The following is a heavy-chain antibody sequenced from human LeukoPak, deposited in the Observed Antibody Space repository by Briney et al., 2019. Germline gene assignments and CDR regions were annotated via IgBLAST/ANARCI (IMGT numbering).Heavy chain of an antibody. CDR3: ASAWFGELYSYYYYGMDV. Sequence: PGGSLRLSCAASGFTFSSYAMSWVRQAPGKGLEWVSAISGSGGSTYYADSVKGRFTISRDNSKNTLYLQMNSLRAEDTAVYYCASAWFGELYSYYYYGMDVWGQGTTVTVSS. J-gene: IGHJ6*02. D-gene: IGHD3-10*01. V-gene: IGHV3-23*01. CDR1: GFTFSSYA. CDR2: ISGSGGST.